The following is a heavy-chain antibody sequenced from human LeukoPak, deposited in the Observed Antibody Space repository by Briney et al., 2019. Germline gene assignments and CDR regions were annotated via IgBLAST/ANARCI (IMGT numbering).Heavy chain of an antibody. D-gene: IGHD3-22*01. V-gene: IGHV3-66*02. J-gene: IGHJ4*02. Sequence: GGSLRLSCAASGFTVSSNYMSWVRQAPGKGLEWVSVIYSGGSTYYADSVKGRFTISRDNSKNTLYLQMNSLRAEDTAVYYCARGNTYYYDSSGYYYTFPIDYWGQGTLVTVSS. CDR2: IYSGGST. CDR3: ARGNTYYYDSSGYYYTFPIDY. CDR1: GFTVSSNY.